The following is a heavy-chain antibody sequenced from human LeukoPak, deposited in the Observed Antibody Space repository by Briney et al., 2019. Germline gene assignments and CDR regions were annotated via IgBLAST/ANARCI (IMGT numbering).Heavy chain of an antibody. CDR1: GGTFSSYA. CDR3: ATIVVVAATAFDY. J-gene: IGHJ4*02. Sequence: SVKVSCKASGGTFSSYAISWVRQAPGRGLEWMGGIIPIFGTANYAQKFQGRVTITADESTSTAYMELSSLRSEDTAVYYCATIVVVAATAFDYWGQGTLVTVSS. CDR2: IIPIFGTA. D-gene: IGHD2-15*01. V-gene: IGHV1-69*13.